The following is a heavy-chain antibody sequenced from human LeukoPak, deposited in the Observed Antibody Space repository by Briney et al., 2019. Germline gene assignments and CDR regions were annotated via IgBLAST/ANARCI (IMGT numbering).Heavy chain of an antibody. Sequence: SETLSLTRTVSGGSISSSSYYWGWIRQPPGKGLEWIGSIYYSGSTYYNPSLKSRVTISVDTSKNQFSLKLSSVTAADTAVYYCARSARDYFDYWGQGTLVTVSS. J-gene: IGHJ4*02. CDR1: GGSISSSSYY. V-gene: IGHV4-39*01. CDR2: IYYSGST. CDR3: ARSARDYFDY.